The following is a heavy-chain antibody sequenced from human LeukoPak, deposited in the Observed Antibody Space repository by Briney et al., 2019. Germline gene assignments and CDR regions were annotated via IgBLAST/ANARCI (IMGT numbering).Heavy chain of an antibody. CDR3: ARDLILSQLLSHDAFDI. V-gene: IGHV3-48*03. D-gene: IGHD2-2*01. J-gene: IGHJ3*02. CDR1: GFTFSSYE. CDR2: ISSSGSTI. Sequence: PGGSLRLSCAASGFTFSSYEMNWVRQAPGKGLEWVSYISSSGSTIYYADSVKGRFTISRDNAKNSLYLQMNSLRAEDTAVYYCARDLILSQLLSHDAFDIWGQGTMVTVSS.